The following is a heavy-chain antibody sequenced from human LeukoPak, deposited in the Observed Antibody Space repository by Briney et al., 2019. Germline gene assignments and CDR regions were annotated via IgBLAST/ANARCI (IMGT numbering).Heavy chain of an antibody. J-gene: IGHJ5*02. Sequence: SETLSLTCTVSGGXISSNYCRWIRQPPGKGREWIGYIYYSGSTNYNPSLKSRVTISVDTSKNQFSLKLTSVTAADTAVYYCARHLYGSGSYSTWGQGTLVTVSS. D-gene: IGHD3-10*01. CDR3: ARHLYGSGSYST. V-gene: IGHV4-59*08. CDR2: IYYSGST. CDR1: GGXISSNY.